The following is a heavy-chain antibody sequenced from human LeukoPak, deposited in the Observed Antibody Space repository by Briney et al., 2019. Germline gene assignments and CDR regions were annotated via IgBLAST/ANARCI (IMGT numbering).Heavy chain of an antibody. V-gene: IGHV4-59*08. Sequence: SETLSLTCTVSGGSISSYYWSWIRQPPGKGLEWIGYIYYSGSTNYNPSLKSRVTISVDTSKNQFSLKLSSVTAADTAVYYCATTAAGTGEYFQHWGQGTLVTVSS. D-gene: IGHD6-13*01. CDR2: IYYSGST. CDR3: ATTAAGTGEYFQH. J-gene: IGHJ1*01. CDR1: GGSISSYY.